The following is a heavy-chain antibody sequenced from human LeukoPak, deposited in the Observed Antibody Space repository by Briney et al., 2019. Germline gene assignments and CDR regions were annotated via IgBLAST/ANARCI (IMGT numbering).Heavy chain of an antibody. J-gene: IGHJ4*02. CDR2: IQSEIHGGTT. CDR1: GFTFNNAW. D-gene: IGHD2-2*01. Sequence: GGSLRLSCAASGFTFNNAWMSWVRQAPGKGLEWVGRIQSEIHGGTTDYAAPVKGRFTISRNDSKKTLYLQMNSLKTEDTAVYYCSTEPIGYCSSTTCYDFFDHWGQGTLVTVSS. CDR3: STEPIGYCSSTTCYDFFDH. V-gene: IGHV3-15*01.